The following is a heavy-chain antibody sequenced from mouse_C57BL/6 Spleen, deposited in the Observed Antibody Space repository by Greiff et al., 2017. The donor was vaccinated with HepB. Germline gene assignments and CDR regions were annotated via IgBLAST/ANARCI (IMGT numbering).Heavy chain of an antibody. J-gene: IGHJ2*01. Sequence: VQLQQSGAELARPGASVKLSCKASGYTFTSYGISWVKQRTGQGLEWIGEIYPRSGNTYYNEKFKGKATLTADKSSSTAYMELRSLTSEDSAVYFCAREDGYYVSDYWGQGTTLTVSS. V-gene: IGHV1-81*01. CDR3: AREDGYYVSDY. CDR1: GYTFTSYG. D-gene: IGHD2-3*01. CDR2: IYPRSGNT.